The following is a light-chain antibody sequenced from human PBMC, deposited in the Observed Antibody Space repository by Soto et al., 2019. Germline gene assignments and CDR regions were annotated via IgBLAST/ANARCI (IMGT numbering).Light chain of an antibody. V-gene: IGKV1-9*01. J-gene: IGKJ5*01. CDR1: QTISSS. CDR2: AAS. CDR3: QQTNRYPIT. Sequence: IQLTQSPSSLSASVGDRVTITCRASQTISSSLAWYQQKPGIAPKLLIYAASTLQSGVPSRFSGSGSGTEFTLTISSLQPDDFATYYCQQTNRYPITFGQGTRLEIK.